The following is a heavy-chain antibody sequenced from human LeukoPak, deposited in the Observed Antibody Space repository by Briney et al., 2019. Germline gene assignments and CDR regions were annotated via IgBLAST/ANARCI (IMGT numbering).Heavy chain of an antibody. J-gene: IGHJ5*02. CDR1: GGSFSGYY. CDR2: INHSGST. CDR3: ARGGFGCSSSSCSNWFDP. D-gene: IGHD2-2*01. Sequence: SETLSLTCAVYGGSFSGYYWSWIRKPPGQGLEWIGEINHSGSTNYNPSLKSRVTMSLDTSKNQFSLKLSSVTVADTAVYYCARGGFGCSSSSCSNWFDPWGQGTLVTVSS. V-gene: IGHV4-34*01.